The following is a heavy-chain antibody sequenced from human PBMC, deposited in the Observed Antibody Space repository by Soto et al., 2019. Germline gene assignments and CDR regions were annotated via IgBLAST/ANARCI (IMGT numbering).Heavy chain of an antibody. J-gene: IGHJ4*02. Sequence: QVQLVQSGAEVKKPGASVKVSCKASGYTFTSYGISWVRQAPGQGLEWMGWISAYNGNTNYAQKLQDRVTMTTDTSTSTAYMELRSLRSDDTAVYYSARDAQAIMITFGGVIGMFDYWGQGTLVTVSS. CDR1: GYTFTSYG. D-gene: IGHD3-16*01. V-gene: IGHV1-18*04. CDR2: ISAYNGNT. CDR3: ARDAQAIMITFGGVIGMFDY.